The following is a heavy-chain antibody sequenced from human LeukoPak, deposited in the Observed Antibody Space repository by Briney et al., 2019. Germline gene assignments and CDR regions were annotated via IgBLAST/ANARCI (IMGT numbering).Heavy chain of an antibody. CDR3: ARGPPYYDFWSGNNWFDP. Sequence: PSETLSLTCTVSGGSISSYYWSWIRQPARKGLDWIGRIYTSGSTNYNPSLKSRVTMSVDTSKNQFSLKLSSVTAADTAVYYCARGPPYYDFWSGNNWFDPWGQGTLVTVSS. V-gene: IGHV4-4*07. J-gene: IGHJ5*02. CDR2: IYTSGST. CDR1: GGSISSYY. D-gene: IGHD3-3*01.